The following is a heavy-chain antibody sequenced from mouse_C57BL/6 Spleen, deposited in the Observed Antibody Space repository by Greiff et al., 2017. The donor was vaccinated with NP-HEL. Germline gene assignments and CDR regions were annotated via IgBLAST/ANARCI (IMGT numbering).Heavy chain of an antibody. CDR1: GYTFTDYE. CDR2: IDPETGGT. CDR3: TRPLDDREGAMDY. J-gene: IGHJ4*01. D-gene: IGHD2-14*01. Sequence: VQLQQSGAELVRPGASVTLSCKASGYTFTDYEMHWVKQTPVHGLEWIGAIDPETGGTAYNQKFKGKAILTADKSSSTAYMELRSLTSEDSAVYYCTRPLDDREGAMDYWGQGTSVTVSS. V-gene: IGHV1-15*01.